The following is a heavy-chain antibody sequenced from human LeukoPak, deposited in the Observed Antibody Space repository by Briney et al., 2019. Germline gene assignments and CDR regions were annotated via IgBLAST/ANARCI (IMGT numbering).Heavy chain of an antibody. CDR3: ARAKVDYGDYRIDY. D-gene: IGHD4-17*01. CDR1: GGSISSYY. V-gene: IGHV4-59*01. Sequence: SETLSPTCTVSGGSISSYYWRWIRQRPGRGLEWIGYIYYSGSTSYNPSLKSRVTISVDTSKNQFSLKLSSVAAADTAVYYCARAKVDYGDYRIDYWDQRTLITVSS. CDR2: IYYSGST. J-gene: IGHJ4*02.